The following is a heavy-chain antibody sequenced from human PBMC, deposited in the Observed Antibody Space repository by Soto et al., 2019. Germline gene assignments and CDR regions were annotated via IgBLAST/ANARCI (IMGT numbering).Heavy chain of an antibody. D-gene: IGHD2-15*01. CDR1: GFSLSTSGMR. V-gene: IGHV2-70*04. Sequence: GPTLVNPTQTLTLTFTFSGFSLSTSGMRVSWIRQPPGKALEWLARIDWDDDKFYNTSLKTRLTISKDSSENQVVLTMTNMDPVDTATYYCARMFHCSGGTCPFDYWGQGALVTVSS. CDR2: IDWDDDK. CDR3: ARMFHCSGGTCPFDY. J-gene: IGHJ4*02.